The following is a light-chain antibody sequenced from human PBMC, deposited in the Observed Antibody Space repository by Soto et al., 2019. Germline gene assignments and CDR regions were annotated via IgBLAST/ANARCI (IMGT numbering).Light chain of an antibody. CDR3: MHTAHLPIT. J-gene: IGKJ5*01. CDR1: PLHLHIVRETY. V-gene: IGKV2-29*03. Sequence: THTTLTVTVSSGPPHSISCNSIPLHLHIVRETYLFWYLQKPGQSPQLLIYEVSTRVSGVPDRFSGSGSGTDFTLDISRVQTDDVGIYYSMHTAHLPITSGQGTRPEI. CDR2: EVS.